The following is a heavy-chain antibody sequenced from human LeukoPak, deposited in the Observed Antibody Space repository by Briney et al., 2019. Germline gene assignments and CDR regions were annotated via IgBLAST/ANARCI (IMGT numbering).Heavy chain of an antibody. Sequence: PSETLSLTCTVSGGSISHYYWSWIRQPPGKGLEWIGCIYYNGNTNYSPSLKSRVSISVDTSKNQFSLKLSSVTAADTAVYYCARLGLAGSAGRTYYFDYWGQGARVTVFS. J-gene: IGHJ4*02. V-gene: IGHV4-59*08. CDR1: GGSISHYY. D-gene: IGHD1-26*01. CDR3: ARLGLAGSAGRTYYFDY. CDR2: IYYNGNT.